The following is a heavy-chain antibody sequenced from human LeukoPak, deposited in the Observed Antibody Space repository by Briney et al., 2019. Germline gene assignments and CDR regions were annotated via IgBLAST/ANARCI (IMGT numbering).Heavy chain of an antibody. CDR1: GFTFRNYG. V-gene: IGHV3-30*18. Sequence: GGSLRLSCAASGFTFRNYGMHWVRQAPGKGLEWVAIMSYGGNNKYHADSVKGRFTISRDNSKNTLYLHMNSLRAEDTAVYYCAKDRLEESLPDAFDIWGQGTMVTVSS. J-gene: IGHJ3*02. CDR2: MSYGGNNK. D-gene: IGHD4-11*01. CDR3: AKDRLEESLPDAFDI.